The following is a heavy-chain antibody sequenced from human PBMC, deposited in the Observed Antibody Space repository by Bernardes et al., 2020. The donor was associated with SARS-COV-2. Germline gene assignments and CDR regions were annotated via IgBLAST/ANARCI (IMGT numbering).Heavy chain of an antibody. CDR3: AIPPTNYDRYGMDV. CDR1: GYTFTGYY. Sequence: ASVKVSCKASGYTFTGYYMHWVRQAPGQGLEWMGWINPNSGDTNYAQKFQGRVTMTRDTSISTAYMELSSLRSDDTAVYYCAIPPTNYDRYGMDVWGQGTTVTVSS. CDR2: INPNSGDT. V-gene: IGHV1-2*02. D-gene: IGHD3-22*01. J-gene: IGHJ6*02.